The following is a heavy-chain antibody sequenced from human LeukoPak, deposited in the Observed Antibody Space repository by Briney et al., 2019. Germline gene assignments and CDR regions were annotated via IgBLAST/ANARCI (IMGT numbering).Heavy chain of an antibody. D-gene: IGHD4-11*01. CDR2: IIPIFGSA. J-gene: IGHJ6*03. V-gene: IGHV1-69*05. CDR1: GGTFSSYA. Sequence: ASVKVSCKASGGTFSSYAISWVRQAPGQGLEWMGGIIPIFGSANYAQKFQGRVTITTDESTSTAYMELSSLRSEDTAVYYCAVPGSSNYDLSRYYYYYMDVWGKGTTVNVSS. CDR3: AVPGSSNYDLSRYYYYYMDV.